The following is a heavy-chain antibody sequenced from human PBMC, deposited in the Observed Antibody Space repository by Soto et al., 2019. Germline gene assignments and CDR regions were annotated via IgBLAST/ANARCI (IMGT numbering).Heavy chain of an antibody. CDR2: ISSSSYI. CDR1: GFTFSSYS. CDR3: AKEDTGIAVAGSFDY. J-gene: IGHJ4*02. D-gene: IGHD6-19*01. Sequence: GGSLRLSCAASGFTFSSYSMNWVRQAPGKGLEWVSSISSSSYIYYADSVKDRFTISRDNAKNSLYLQMNSLRAEDTAVYYCAKEDTGIAVAGSFDYWGQGTLVTVSS. V-gene: IGHV3-21*01.